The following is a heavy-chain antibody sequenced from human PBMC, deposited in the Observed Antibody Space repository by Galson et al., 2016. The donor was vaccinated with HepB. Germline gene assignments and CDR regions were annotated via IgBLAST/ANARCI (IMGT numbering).Heavy chain of an antibody. CDR2: IYPADSET. V-gene: IGHV5-51*01. CDR3: ARQKFYGLGSYFSGFAY. D-gene: IGHD3-10*01. CDR1: GSDFLNYW. J-gene: IGHJ4*02. Sequence: QSGAEVKKPGESLKISCKGSGSDFLNYWIGWVRQTPGKGLEWMGMIYPADSETRYSPSFQGQVTISVDMSIRAAYLQWSRLKASDTAIYYCARQKFYGLGSYFSGFAYWGQGTLVTVSS.